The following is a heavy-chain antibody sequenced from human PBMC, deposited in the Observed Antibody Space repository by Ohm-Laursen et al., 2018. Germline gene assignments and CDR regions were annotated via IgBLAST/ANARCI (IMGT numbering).Heavy chain of an antibody. D-gene: IGHD6-19*01. CDR1: GFTVSSNY. CDR3: ARGLAIDY. J-gene: IGHJ4*02. Sequence: SLRLSCSASGFTVSSNYMSWVRQAPGKGLEWVSVIYSGGSTYYADSVKGRFTISRDNSKNTLYLQMNSLKAEDTAVYYCARGLAIDYWGQGTLVTVSS. V-gene: IGHV3-53*01. CDR2: IYSGGST.